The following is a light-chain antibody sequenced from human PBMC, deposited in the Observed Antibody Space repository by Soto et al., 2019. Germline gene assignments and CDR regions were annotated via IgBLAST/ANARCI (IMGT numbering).Light chain of an antibody. CDR3: CSDADGTSVR. V-gene: IGLV2-23*02. J-gene: IGLJ2*01. Sequence: QSALTQPASVSGSPGQSITISCTGTSSDVGSYNLVSCYQQHPATAPNFIIYDVSKRPSGVSNRFSGSKSGNTASLTISGLQAEDEADYYCCSDADGTSVRFGGGTKLTVL. CDR2: DVS. CDR1: SSDVGSYNL.